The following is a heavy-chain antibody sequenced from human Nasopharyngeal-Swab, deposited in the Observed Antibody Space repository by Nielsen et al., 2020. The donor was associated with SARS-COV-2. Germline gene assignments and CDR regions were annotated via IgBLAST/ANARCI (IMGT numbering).Heavy chain of an antibody. V-gene: IGHV3-23*01. D-gene: IGHD3-22*01. CDR1: GFTFSSYA. Sequence: GESLKISCAASGFTFSSYAMSWVRQAPGKGLEWVSIISGSGDTTYYADSVKDRFTISRDNSKNTLYMQMNSLRAEDTAVYYCAKAQLYYDSSGYRDWGQGTLVTVSS. CDR3: AKAQLYYDSSGYRD. J-gene: IGHJ4*02. CDR2: ISGSGDTT.